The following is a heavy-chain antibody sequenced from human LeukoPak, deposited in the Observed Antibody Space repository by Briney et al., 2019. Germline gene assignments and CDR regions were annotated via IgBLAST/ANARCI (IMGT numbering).Heavy chain of an antibody. J-gene: IGHJ4*02. D-gene: IGHD6-13*01. CDR2: IYHSGIS. CDR3: ASGGSSRYFDS. CDR1: GGSINSSNW. V-gene: IGHV4-4*02. Sequence: SETLSLTCAVSGGSINSSNWWTWVRLTPGKGLEWIGQIYHSGISNYNPSLKSRVTISVDKSNNHFSLKLSSVTAADTAMYYCASGGSSRYFDSWGQGTLVAVSS.